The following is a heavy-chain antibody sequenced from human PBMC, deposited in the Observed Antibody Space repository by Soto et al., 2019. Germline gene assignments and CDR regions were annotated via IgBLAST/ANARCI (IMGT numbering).Heavy chain of an antibody. D-gene: IGHD3-16*02. CDR1: AXXFSTXX. CDR2: XXGSGRST. CDR3: AKTPLSFSRENHYYYGMDV. J-gene: IGHJ6*02. Sequence: GGSLRLSCAASAXXFSTXXXXXXXQAPGKGLEWVXXXXGSGRSTIYADSVKGRFTISRDNSTNTLYLQMNSLRAEDTAVYYCAKTPLSFSRENHYYYGMDVWGQGTTVTVSS. V-gene: IGHV3-23*01.